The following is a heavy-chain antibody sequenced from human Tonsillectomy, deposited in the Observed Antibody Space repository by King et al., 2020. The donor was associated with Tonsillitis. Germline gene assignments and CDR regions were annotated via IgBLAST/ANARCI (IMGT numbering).Heavy chain of an antibody. CDR3: TTVGTSYYDILTGETDI. V-gene: IGHV3-15*01. CDR1: GFTFSNAW. D-gene: IGHD3-9*01. J-gene: IGHJ3*02. CDR2: IKSKKDGGAI. Sequence: VQLVESGGGLVKPGGSLRLSCAASGFTFSNAWMSWVRQAPGKGLEWGGRIKSKKDGGAIDCPPPVKGRFTISREYSKNTLYLQMNSLKTEDTAVYYCTTVGTSYYDILTGETDIWGQGTMVTVSS.